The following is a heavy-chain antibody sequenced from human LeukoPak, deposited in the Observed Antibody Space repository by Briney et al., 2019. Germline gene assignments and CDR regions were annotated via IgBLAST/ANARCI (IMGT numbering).Heavy chain of an antibody. CDR1: GFTFDDYG. CDR3: ARGSDYVWGSYLGNFDY. Sequence: GGSLRLSCAASGFTFDDYGMSWVRQAPGKGLEWVSGINWNGGSTGYADSVKGRFTISRDNAKNPLYLQMNSLRAEDTALYYCARGSDYVWGSYLGNFDYWGQGTLVTVSS. V-gene: IGHV3-20*04. J-gene: IGHJ4*02. CDR2: INWNGGST. D-gene: IGHD3-16*02.